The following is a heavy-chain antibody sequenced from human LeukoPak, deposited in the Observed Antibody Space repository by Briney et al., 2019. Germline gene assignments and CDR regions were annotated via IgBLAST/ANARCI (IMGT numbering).Heavy chain of an antibody. Sequence: SETLSLTCTVSGGSVSSGSYYWSWIRQPPGKGPEWIGIIYYSGSANYNPSLKSRVTISIDTSKNQFSLKLSSVTAADTAVYYCASGPPRGDYYYGMDVWGQGTTVTVS. V-gene: IGHV4-61*01. CDR2: IYYSGSA. CDR1: GGSVSSGSYY. CDR3: ASGPPRGDYYYGMDV. D-gene: IGHD3-10*01. J-gene: IGHJ6*02.